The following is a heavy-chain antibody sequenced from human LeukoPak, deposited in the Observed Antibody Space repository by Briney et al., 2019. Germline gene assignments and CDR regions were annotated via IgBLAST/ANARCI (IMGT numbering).Heavy chain of an antibody. D-gene: IGHD3/OR15-3a*01. CDR3: ASTTLDRTYYYYYMDV. CDR1: GFTVSSNY. J-gene: IGHJ6*03. V-gene: IGHV3-66*02. CDR2: IYSGGST. Sequence: EGSLRLSCAASGFTVSSNYMSWVRQAPGKGLEWISVIYSGGSTYYADSVKGRFTISRDNSKNTLYLQMNSLRAEDTAVYYCASTTLDRTYYYYYMDVWGKGTTVTVSS.